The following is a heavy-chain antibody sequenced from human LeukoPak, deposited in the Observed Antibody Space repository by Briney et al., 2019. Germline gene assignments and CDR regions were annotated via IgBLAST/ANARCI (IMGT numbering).Heavy chain of an antibody. J-gene: IGHJ6*03. D-gene: IGHD5-24*01. Sequence: GGSLRLSCAVSGFNFDIAWMNWVRQAPGEGLEWVGRIKSKNDGAATDYAAPVRGRFTISTDDSKNMLYLQMNSPKTEDTAVYYCVSRDAYKPRYFMDVWGKGTTVTVSS. CDR2: IKSKNDGAAT. CDR1: GFNFDIAW. V-gene: IGHV3-15*01. CDR3: VSRDAYKPRYFMDV.